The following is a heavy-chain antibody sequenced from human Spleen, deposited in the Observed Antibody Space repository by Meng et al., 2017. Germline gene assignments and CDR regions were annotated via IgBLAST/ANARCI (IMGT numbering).Heavy chain of an antibody. CDR3: AKLYCGGDCYIRKRLDY. J-gene: IGHJ4*02. Sequence: GESLKISCAASGFTFSNAWLSWVRQAPGKGLEWVSSISGDSTYYADSVKGRFTISRDNSKNTLYLQMNSLRAEDTAVYYCAKLYCGGDCYIRKRLDYWGQGTLVTVSS. D-gene: IGHD2-21*02. CDR2: ISGDST. CDR1: GFTFSNAW. V-gene: IGHV3-38-3*01.